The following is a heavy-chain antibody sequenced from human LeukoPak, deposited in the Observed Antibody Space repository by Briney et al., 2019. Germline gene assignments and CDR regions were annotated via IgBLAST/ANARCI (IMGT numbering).Heavy chain of an antibody. Sequence: ASVKVSCKASGYTFTGYYMHWVRQAPGQGLEWMGRINPNSGGTNYAQKFQGRVTMTEDTSTDTAYMELSSLRSEDTAVYYCATAGGAGSWFYPDWGQGTLVTVSS. CDR3: ATAGGAGSWFYPD. D-gene: IGHD6-13*01. CDR1: GYTFTGYY. V-gene: IGHV1-2*06. J-gene: IGHJ4*02. CDR2: INPNSGGT.